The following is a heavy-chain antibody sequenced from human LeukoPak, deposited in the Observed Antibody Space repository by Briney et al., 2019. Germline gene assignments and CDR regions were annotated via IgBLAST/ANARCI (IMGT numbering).Heavy chain of an antibody. J-gene: IGHJ4*02. CDR2: INHSGSA. D-gene: IGHD3-22*01. CDR1: DDSISDYY. V-gene: IGHV4-34*01. Sequence: NPSETLSLTCTVSDDSISDYYRGWIRQPPGKGLEWIGEINHSGSAYYNPSLKSRVTISVDTSKNQFSLKLSSVTAADTAVYYCARGRGDISGYYYVPLFIWGQGTLVTVSS. CDR3: ARGRGDISGYYYVPLFI.